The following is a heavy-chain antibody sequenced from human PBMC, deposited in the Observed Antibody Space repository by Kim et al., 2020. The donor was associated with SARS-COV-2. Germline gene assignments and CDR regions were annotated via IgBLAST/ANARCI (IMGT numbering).Heavy chain of an antibody. D-gene: IGHD3-10*01. V-gene: IGHV3-23*03. CDR1: GFTFSTSA. CDR3: VKVLSYASGTLFGTGDY. CDR2: IYSGGSST. J-gene: IGHJ4*01. Sequence: GGSLRLSCAASGFTFSTSAMGWVRQAPGKGLEWVSIIYSGGSSTYYADSVKGRFTISRDNSKNTLYVQMNSLRAEDTAVYYCVKVLSYASGTLFGTGDY.